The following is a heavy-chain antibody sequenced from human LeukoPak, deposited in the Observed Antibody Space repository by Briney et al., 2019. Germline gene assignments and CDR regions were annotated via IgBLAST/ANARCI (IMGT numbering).Heavy chain of an antibody. D-gene: IGHD6-19*01. CDR2: ISGCGAGT. V-gene: IGHV3-23*01. Sequence: GGSLRLSCAASGFTFSIYAMSWVRRAPGKGLEWVSAISGCGAGTRYADSVKGRFNISRDNSKNTLYLQMNSLRAEDTAVYYCAREGSGWYVSHWGQGTLVTVSS. CDR3: AREGSGWYVSH. CDR1: GFTFSIYA. J-gene: IGHJ4*02.